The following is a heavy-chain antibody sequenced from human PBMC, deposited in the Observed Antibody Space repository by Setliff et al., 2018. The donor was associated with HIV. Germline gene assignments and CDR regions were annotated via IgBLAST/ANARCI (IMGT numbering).Heavy chain of an antibody. V-gene: IGHV1-24*01. CDR3: ARHHPPRVTPTAVDYYYYYMDV. CDR1: GYTLTELS. Sequence: ASVKVSCKVSGYTLTELSMHWVRQAPGKGLEWMGGFDPEDGETVYAQKFQGRVTITTDESTSTAYMELSSLRSEDTAVYYCARHHPPRVTPTAVDYYYYYMDVWGKGTTVTVSS. D-gene: IGHD4-4*01. CDR2: FDPEDGET. J-gene: IGHJ6*03.